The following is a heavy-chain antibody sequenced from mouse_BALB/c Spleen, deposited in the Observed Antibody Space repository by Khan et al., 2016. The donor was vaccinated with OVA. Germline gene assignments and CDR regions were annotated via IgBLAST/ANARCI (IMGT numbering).Heavy chain of an antibody. CDR2: ISTGGST. CDR3: ARGDSHGRGYFDV. CDR1: GFTFSIYA. D-gene: IGHD1-2*01. V-gene: IGHV5-6-5*01. J-gene: IGHJ1*01. Sequence: EVELVESGGGLVKPGGSLKLSCAASGFTFSIYAISWVRQTPEKRLEWVASISTGGSTYYPDSVKGRFTISRDIARNILYLQMSGLVTEDTAMYYGARGDSHGRGYFDVWGAGTTVTVSS.